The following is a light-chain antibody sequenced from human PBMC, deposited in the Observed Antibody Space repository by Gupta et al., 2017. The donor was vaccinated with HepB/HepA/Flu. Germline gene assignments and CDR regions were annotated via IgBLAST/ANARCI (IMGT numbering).Light chain of an antibody. CDR2: TNN. V-gene: IGLV1-44*01. Sequence: SELTLLRSVSGNPAQRIFLPCSGKKSNSGSNTVNWYQHPPGAALKLLIYTNNQRPSGVPDRFSGSKCGTSASLAIIGVQSEEEGDYCWASSDDILTMFVFGGGTKVTVL. J-gene: IGLJ2*01. CDR1: KSNSGSNT. CDR3: ASSDDILTMFV.